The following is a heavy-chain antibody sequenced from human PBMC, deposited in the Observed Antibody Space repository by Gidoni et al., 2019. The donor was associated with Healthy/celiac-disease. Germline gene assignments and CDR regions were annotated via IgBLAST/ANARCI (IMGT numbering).Heavy chain of an antibody. J-gene: IGHJ6*02. CDR1: GFTFSSST. Sequence: EVQLVESGGGLVQPGGSLRLSWSASGFTFSSSTMNWVRQAPGKGLEWVSYISSSSSTIYYADSVKGRFTISRDNAKNSLYLQMNSLRAEDTAVYYCARDPKAATPIVSYYGMDVWGQGTTVTVSS. CDR3: ARDPKAATPIVSYYGMDV. D-gene: IGHD2-15*01. V-gene: IGHV3-48*04. CDR2: ISSSSSTI.